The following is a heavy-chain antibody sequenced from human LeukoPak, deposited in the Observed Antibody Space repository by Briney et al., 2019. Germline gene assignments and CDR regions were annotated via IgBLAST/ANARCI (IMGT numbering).Heavy chain of an antibody. CDR2: ISGSGGST. D-gene: IGHD2-2*01. V-gene: IGHV3-23*01. CDR3: AKDRSVVVVVPAA. Sequence: GGSLRLSCAASGFTFSSYAMSWVRQAPGKGLEWVSAISGSGGSTYYADSVKGRFTISRDNSKNTLYLQVNSLRAEDTAVYYCAKDRSVVVVVPAAWGQGTLVTVSS. CDR1: GFTFSSYA. J-gene: IGHJ4*02.